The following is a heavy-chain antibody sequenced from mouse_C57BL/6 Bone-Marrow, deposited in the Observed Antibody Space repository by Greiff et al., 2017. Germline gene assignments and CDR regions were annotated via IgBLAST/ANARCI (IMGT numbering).Heavy chain of an antibody. CDR2: IYPGNSDT. D-gene: IGHD2-12*01. J-gene: IGHJ4*01. Sequence: VQLQQSGTVLARPGASVKMSCKTSGYTFTSYWMHWVKQRPGQGLEWIGAIYPGNSDTSYNQKFKGKAKLAAVTSASTAYMELSSLTNEDSAVYYCTRNYKGYYAMDYWGQGTSVTVSS. CDR1: GYTFTSYW. CDR3: TRNYKGYYAMDY. V-gene: IGHV1-5*01.